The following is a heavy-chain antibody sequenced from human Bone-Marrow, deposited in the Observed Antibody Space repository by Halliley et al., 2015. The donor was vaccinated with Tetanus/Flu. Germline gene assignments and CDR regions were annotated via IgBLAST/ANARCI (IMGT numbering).Heavy chain of an antibody. CDR1: GYDFPGYW. D-gene: IGHD2-21*02. Sequence: QLVQSGAEVKKPGESLKISCKGSGYDFPGYWIGWVRQMPGKGLEWMGIIYPSDSDIRYSPSLQGQVTISADKSTRTAYLQWSSLGASDTAVYFCARHRGTQVVTAIDYWGQGTLVAVSS. V-gene: IGHV5-51*01. CDR2: IYPSDSDI. CDR3: ARHRGTQVVTAIDY. J-gene: IGHJ4*02.